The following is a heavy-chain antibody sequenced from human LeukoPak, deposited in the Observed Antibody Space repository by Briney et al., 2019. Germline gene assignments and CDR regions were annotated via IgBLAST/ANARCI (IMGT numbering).Heavy chain of an antibody. CDR2: ISYDGSNK. D-gene: IGHD5-12*01. V-gene: IGHV3-30*04. J-gene: IGHJ4*02. CDR1: GFTFSSYA. CDR3: AREQAFYSGYDY. Sequence: QPGRSLRLSCAASGFTFSSYAMHWVRQAPGKGLEWVAVISYDGSNKYYADSVKGRFTISRDNSKNTLYLQMNSLRAEDTAAYYCAREQAFYSGYDYWGQGTLVTVSS.